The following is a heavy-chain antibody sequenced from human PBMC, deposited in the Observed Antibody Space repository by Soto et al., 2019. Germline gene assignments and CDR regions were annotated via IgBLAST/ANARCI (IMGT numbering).Heavy chain of an antibody. CDR3: AKDPGNYDFWSGFYYYYGMDV. D-gene: IGHD3-3*01. V-gene: IGHV3-30*18. CDR2: ISYDGSNK. CDR1: GFTFSSYG. Sequence: PGGPLRLSCAASGFTFSSYGMHWVRQAPGKGLEWVAVISYDGSNKYYADSVKGRFTISRDNSKNTLYLQMNSLRAEDTAVYYCAKDPGNYDFWSGFYYYYGMDVWGQGTTVTVSS. J-gene: IGHJ6*02.